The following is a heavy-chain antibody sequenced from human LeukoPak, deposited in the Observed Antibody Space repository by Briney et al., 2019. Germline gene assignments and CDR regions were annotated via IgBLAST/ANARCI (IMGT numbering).Heavy chain of an antibody. CDR2: ISGSGGST. CDR3: AKAAVWGSYRNNYFDY. Sequence: GGSLRLSCAASGFTFSSYAMSWVRQAPGKGLEWVSAISGSGGSTYYADSVKGRFTISRANSKNTLYLQMNSLRAEDTAVYYCAKAAVWGSYRNNYFDYWGQGTLVTVSS. V-gene: IGHV3-23*01. D-gene: IGHD3-16*02. J-gene: IGHJ4*02. CDR1: GFTFSSYA.